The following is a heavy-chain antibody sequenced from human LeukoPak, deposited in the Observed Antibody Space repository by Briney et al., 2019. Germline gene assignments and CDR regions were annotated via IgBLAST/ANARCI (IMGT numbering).Heavy chain of an antibody. J-gene: IGHJ5*02. CDR2: ISSSSSYI. Sequence: GGSLRLSCAASGFTFSSYSMNWVRQAPGKGLEWVSSISSSSSYIYYADSVKGRFTISRDNAKNSLYLQMNSLRAEDTAVYYCARGYSSSPNWFDPWGREPWSPSPQ. D-gene: IGHD6-13*01. V-gene: IGHV3-21*01. CDR1: GFTFSSYS. CDR3: ARGYSSSPNWFDP.